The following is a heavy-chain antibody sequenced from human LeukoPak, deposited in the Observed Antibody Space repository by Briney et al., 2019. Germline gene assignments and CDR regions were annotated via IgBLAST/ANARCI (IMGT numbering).Heavy chain of an antibody. Sequence: SETLSLTCTVSGGSLRSSNYYWGWIRQPPGKGLEWIGSIYYSGSTYYNPSLKSRVTISVNTSKNEFSLKLSSVTAADTAVYYCARGGKAAVRFDLWGRGTLVTVSS. V-gene: IGHV4-39*01. J-gene: IGHJ2*01. D-gene: IGHD2-15*01. CDR2: IYYSGST. CDR1: GGSLRSSNYY. CDR3: ARGGKAAVRFDL.